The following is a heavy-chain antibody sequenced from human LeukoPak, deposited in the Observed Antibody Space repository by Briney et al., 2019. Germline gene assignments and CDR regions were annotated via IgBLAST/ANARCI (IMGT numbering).Heavy chain of an antibody. CDR3: ARLVRAAAGSGGIYYFDY. D-gene: IGHD6-13*01. CDR1: GVSISSGSNY. V-gene: IGHV4-39*07. Sequence: SETLSLTCSVSGVSISSGSNYWGWIRQPPGKGLEWIGEINHSGSTNYNPSLKSRVTISVDTSKNQFSLKLSSVTAADTAVYYCARLVRAAAGSGGIYYFDYWGQGILVTVSS. J-gene: IGHJ4*02. CDR2: INHSGST.